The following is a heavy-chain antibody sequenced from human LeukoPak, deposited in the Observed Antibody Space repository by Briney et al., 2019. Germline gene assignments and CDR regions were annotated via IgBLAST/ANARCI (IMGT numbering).Heavy chain of an antibody. CDR3: ARYPTSNYASCGSCYPHDAFDI. CDR2: IYYSGST. J-gene: IGHJ3*02. V-gene: IGHV4-59*01. D-gene: IGHD2-15*01. CDR1: GGSISSYY. Sequence: SGTLSLTCTVSGGSISSYYWSWIRQPPGKGLEGIGYIYYSGSTNYNPSLKSRVTISVDTSKNQFSLKLSSVTAADTAVYYCARYPTSNYASCGSCYPHDAFDIWGQGTMVTVSS.